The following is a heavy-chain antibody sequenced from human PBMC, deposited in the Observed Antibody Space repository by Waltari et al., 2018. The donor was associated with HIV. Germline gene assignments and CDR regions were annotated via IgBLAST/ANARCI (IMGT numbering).Heavy chain of an antibody. CDR1: GFTFSTYW. J-gene: IGHJ3*02. CDR2: INRDGNKT. Sequence: EVQLVESGGGLVQPGGCLRVSCAAAGFTFSTYWMHCLPLSPGKGLAWVSRINRDGNKTSYADSVKGRFTISRDNAKNTLYLQMNSLRVEDTAVYYCARENYYDSSGYYFRPGRTSDAFDIWGQGTMVTVSS. V-gene: IGHV3-74*01. CDR3: ARENYYDSSGYYFRPGRTSDAFDI. D-gene: IGHD3-22*01.